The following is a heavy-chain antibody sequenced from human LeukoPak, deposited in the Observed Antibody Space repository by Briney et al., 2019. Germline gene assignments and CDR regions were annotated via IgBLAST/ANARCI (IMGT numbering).Heavy chain of an antibody. CDR3: ASVGGIVASDAFDI. Sequence: GASVKVSCKASGGTFSSYAISWVRQAPGQGLEWMGGIIPIFGTANYAQKFQGRVTITADKSTSTAYMELSSLRSEDTAVYYCASVGGIVASDAFDIWGQGTMVTVSS. CDR2: IIPIFGTA. J-gene: IGHJ3*02. CDR1: GGTFSSYA. V-gene: IGHV1-69*06. D-gene: IGHD1-26*01.